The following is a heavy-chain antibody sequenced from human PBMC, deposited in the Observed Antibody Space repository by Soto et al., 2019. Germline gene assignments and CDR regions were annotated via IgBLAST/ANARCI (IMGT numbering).Heavy chain of an antibody. CDR3: AKDWEDYGDSYFDY. V-gene: IGHV3-30*18. CDR1: GFTFSSYG. Sequence: QVQLVESGGGVVQPGRSLRLSCAASGFTFSSYGMHWVRQAPGKGLEWVAVISYDGSNKYYADSVKGRFTISRDNSKNPLYLQMNLLRAEDTAVYYCAKDWEDYGDSYFDYWGQGTLVTVSS. J-gene: IGHJ4*02. CDR2: ISYDGSNK. D-gene: IGHD4-17*01.